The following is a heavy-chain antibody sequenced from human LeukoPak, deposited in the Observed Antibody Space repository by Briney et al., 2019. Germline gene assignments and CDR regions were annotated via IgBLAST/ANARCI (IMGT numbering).Heavy chain of an antibody. J-gene: IGHJ4*02. CDR3: ARDSGIQGLGFDY. CDR2: INPNSGGT. V-gene: IGHV1-2*02. Sequence: ASVKVSCKASGYTFTGYYMHWVRQAPGQGLEWMGWINPNSGGTNYAQKFQGRVTMTRDTSISTAYMELSRLRSDDTAVYYCARDSGIQGLGFDYLGQGTLVTVSS. CDR1: GYTFTGYY. D-gene: IGHD1-14*01.